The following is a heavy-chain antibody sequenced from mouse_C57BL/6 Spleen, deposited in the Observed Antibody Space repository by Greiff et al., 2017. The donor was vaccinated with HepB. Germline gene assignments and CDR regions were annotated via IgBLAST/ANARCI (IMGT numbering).Heavy chain of an antibody. CDR2: ISYDGSN. Sequence: EVKLMESGPGLVKPSQSLSLTCSVTGYSITSGYYWNWIRQFPGNKLEWMGYISYDGSNNYNPSLKNRISITRDTSKNQFFLKLNSVTTEDTATYYCARDNGSSFPWFAYWGQGTLVTVSA. CDR3: ARDNGSSFPWFAY. J-gene: IGHJ3*01. V-gene: IGHV3-6*01. CDR1: GYSITSGYY. D-gene: IGHD1-1*01.